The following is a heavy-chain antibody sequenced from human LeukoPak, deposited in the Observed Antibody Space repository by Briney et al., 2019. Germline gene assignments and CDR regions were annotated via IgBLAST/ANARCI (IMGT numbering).Heavy chain of an antibody. CDR2: IIPILGIA. Sequence: ASVKVSCKASGGTFSSYTISWVRQAPGQGLEWMGRIIPILGIANYAQKFQGRVTITADKSTSTAYMELSSLRSEGTAVYYCARALPGRITMIVVGGGAFDIWGQGTMVTVSS. CDR1: GGTFSSYT. V-gene: IGHV1-69*02. D-gene: IGHD3-22*01. J-gene: IGHJ3*02. CDR3: ARALPGRITMIVVGGGAFDI.